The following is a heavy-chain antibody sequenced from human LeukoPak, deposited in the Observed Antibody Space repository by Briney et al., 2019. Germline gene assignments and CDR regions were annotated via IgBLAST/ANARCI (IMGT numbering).Heavy chain of an antibody. CDR1: GGSISSYY. CDR2: LYYSGST. V-gene: IGHV4-59*01. J-gene: IGHJ6*03. Sequence: SETLSLTCTVSGGSISSYYWSWIRQPPGKGLEWIGYLYYSGSTNYRSSLKSRVTISVDTSKNQFSLKLSSVTAADTAVYYCARTTEGGYSYGYFYYYYMDVWGKGTTVTISS. D-gene: IGHD5-18*01. CDR3: ARTTEGGYSYGYFYYYYMDV.